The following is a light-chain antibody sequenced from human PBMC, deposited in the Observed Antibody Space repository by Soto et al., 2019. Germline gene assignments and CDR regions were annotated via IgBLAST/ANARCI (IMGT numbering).Light chain of an antibody. CDR3: QQYGSSGT. J-gene: IGKJ1*01. V-gene: IGKV3-20*01. CDR1: QSVSNNY. CDR2: GAS. Sequence: IVLTQSPGTLSLSPGERAAVSCRASQSVSNNYIAWYQQKPGQAPRPLIYGASNRATGIPDRFSGSGSGTDFTLTISRLEPEDFAVYYCQQYGSSGTFGQGTKVDIK.